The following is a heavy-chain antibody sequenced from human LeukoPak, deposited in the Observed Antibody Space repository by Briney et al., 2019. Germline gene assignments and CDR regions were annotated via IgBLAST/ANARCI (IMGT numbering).Heavy chain of an antibody. CDR2: IYYSGST. V-gene: IGHV4-59*12. Sequence: PSETLSLTCTVSGGSISSYYWSWIRQPPGKGLEWIGYIYYSGSTNYNPSLKSRVTISVDTSKNQFSLKLSSVTAADTAVYYCARDRDGMEVWGQGTTVTVS. J-gene: IGHJ6*02. CDR1: GGSISSYY. CDR3: ARDRDGMEV.